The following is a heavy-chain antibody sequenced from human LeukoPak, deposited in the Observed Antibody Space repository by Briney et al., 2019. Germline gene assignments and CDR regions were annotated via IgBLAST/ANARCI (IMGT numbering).Heavy chain of an antibody. Sequence: GGSLRLSCAASGFSFSTYSMNWVRQAPGKGLEWVSSISGSSSNIYYADSVKGRFTISGDNAKNSLYLQMNSLRAEDTAVYYCARRGYNWKFDYWGQGTLVTVSS. D-gene: IGHD1-20*01. CDR2: ISGSSSNI. V-gene: IGHV3-21*01. J-gene: IGHJ4*02. CDR1: GFSFSTYS. CDR3: ARRGYNWKFDY.